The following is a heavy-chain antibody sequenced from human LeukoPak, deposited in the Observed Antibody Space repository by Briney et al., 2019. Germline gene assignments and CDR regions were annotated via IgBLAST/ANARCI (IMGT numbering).Heavy chain of an antibody. V-gene: IGHV4-59*01. D-gene: IGHD6-19*01. J-gene: IGHJ4*02. CDR1: GGSISTYW. CDR2: IYYTGRT. CDR3: AREAAVAGTLGY. Sequence: SETLSLTCTVSGGSISTYWWSWIRQPPGKGLEWIAYIYYTGRTNYNPSLRSRVTISVDRSKTQFSLKLNSVTAADTAVYYCAREAAVAGTLGYWGQGTLVTVSS.